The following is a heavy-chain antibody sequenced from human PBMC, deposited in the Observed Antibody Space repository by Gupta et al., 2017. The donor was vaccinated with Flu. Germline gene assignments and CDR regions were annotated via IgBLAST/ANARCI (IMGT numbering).Heavy chain of an antibody. D-gene: IGHD5-12*01. Sequence: PGKGLEWVAVISYDGSNKYYACSVKGRFTISRDNSKNTLYLQMNSLRAEDTAVYYCAKVGGPWGYSGYDITEVYYYYYMDVWGKGTPVTVSS. CDR2: ISYDGSNK. CDR3: AKVGGPWGYSGYDITEVYYYYYMDV. V-gene: IGHV3-30*18. J-gene: IGHJ6*03.